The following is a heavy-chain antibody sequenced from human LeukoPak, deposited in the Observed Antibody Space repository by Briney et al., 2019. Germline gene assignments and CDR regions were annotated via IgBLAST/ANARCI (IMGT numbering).Heavy chain of an antibody. CDR3: ASPRTYYDFWRGYPPFDY. CDR1: GGTFSNYA. V-gene: IGHV1-69*13. Sequence: SVKVSCKASGGTFSNYAISWVRQAPGQGLEWMGGIITNFGTTDYAQKYQGRVTITADESTSTVYMELSSLRSEDTAVYYCASPRTYYDFWRGYPPFDYWGQGTLVTVSS. D-gene: IGHD3-3*01. CDR2: IITNFGTT. J-gene: IGHJ4*02.